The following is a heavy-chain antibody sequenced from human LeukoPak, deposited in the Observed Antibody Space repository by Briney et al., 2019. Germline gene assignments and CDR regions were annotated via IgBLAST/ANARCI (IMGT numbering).Heavy chain of an antibody. D-gene: IGHD6-13*01. J-gene: IGHJ3*02. Sequence: PGGSLRLSCAASGFTFSAYDMNWVRQAPGKGLEWVSHITSSGSTVYYADSVKGRFTISRDNAKNSLYLQMNSLRAEDTAVYYCARPGYSSSWSAFDIWGQGTMVTVSS. V-gene: IGHV3-48*03. CDR1: GFTFSAYD. CDR2: ITSSGSTV. CDR3: ARPGYSSSWSAFDI.